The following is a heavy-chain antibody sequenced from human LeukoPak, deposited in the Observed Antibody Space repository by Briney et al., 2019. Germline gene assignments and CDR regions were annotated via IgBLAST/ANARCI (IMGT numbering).Heavy chain of an antibody. Sequence: GGSLRLSCAVSGFTFSSYSMNWVRQAPGKGLEWVSVIYSGGSTNYADSVKGRFTISRDNSKNTVYLQMNSLRAEDTAVYYCARDPPLVGLAFDIWGQGTMVTVSS. V-gene: IGHV3-53*01. J-gene: IGHJ3*02. CDR1: GFTFSSYS. CDR3: ARDPPLVGLAFDI. D-gene: IGHD3-16*01. CDR2: IYSGGST.